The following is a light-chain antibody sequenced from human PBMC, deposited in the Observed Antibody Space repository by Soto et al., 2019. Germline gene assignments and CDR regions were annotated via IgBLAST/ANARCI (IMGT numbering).Light chain of an antibody. CDR3: QTWGSGIRVV. CDR1: SGHSSYA. V-gene: IGLV4-69*01. J-gene: IGLJ2*01. Sequence: QPVLTQSPSASASLGASVKLPATLTSGHSSYAIAWHQQQPEKGPRNLMKLNSDGSHSRGDGIPDRFSGSSSGAERYLTISSLQSEDEADYYCQTWGSGIRVVFGGGTKVTVL. CDR2: LNSDGSH.